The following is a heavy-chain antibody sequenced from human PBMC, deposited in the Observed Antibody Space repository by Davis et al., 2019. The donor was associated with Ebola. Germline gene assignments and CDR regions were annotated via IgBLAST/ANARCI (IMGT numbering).Heavy chain of an antibody. CDR2: IHHSGRAT. J-gene: IGHJ4*02. CDR1: DYSISSGYY. CDR3: AKEIQYYDLLTGYFKSPGYLEY. D-gene: IGHD3-9*01. Sequence: MPSETLSLTCIVSDYSISSGYYWGWIRQPPGKGLEWIGSIHHSGRATSYNPSLRSRVTISVDTSKNQFSLKLSSVIAADTAVYYCAKEIQYYDLLTGYFKSPGYLEYWGQGTLVTVSS. V-gene: IGHV4-38-2*02.